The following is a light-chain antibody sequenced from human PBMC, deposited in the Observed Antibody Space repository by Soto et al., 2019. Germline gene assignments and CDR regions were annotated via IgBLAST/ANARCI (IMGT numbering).Light chain of an antibody. Sequence: QSVLTQPRSVSGSPGQSVTISCTGTSSDVGGYNYVSWYQQHPGKAPKLMISDVSERPSGVPDRFSGSKSGNTASLTISGLQAEDEADYYCCSYAGSYTVIFGGGTKLTVL. CDR3: CSYAGSYTVI. J-gene: IGLJ2*01. CDR2: DVS. CDR1: SSDVGGYNY. V-gene: IGLV2-11*01.